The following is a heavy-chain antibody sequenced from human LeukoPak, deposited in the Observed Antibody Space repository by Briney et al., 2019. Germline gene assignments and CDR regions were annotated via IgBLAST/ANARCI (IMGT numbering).Heavy chain of an antibody. Sequence: PGRSLRLSCAASGFTFSSYGMHWVRQAPGKGLEWVAVISYDGSNKYYADSVKGRFTISRDNSKNTLYLQMNSLRAEDTAVYYCAKERRGDYVWGVTLSDYWGQGTLVTVSS. CDR3: AKERRGDYVWGVTLSDY. J-gene: IGHJ4*02. V-gene: IGHV3-30*18. D-gene: IGHD3-16*01. CDR2: ISYDGSNK. CDR1: GFTFSSYG.